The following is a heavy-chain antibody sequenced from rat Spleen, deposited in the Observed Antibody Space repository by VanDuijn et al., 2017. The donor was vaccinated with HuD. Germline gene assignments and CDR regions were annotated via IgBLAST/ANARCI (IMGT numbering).Heavy chain of an antibody. CDR2: ITNTGINT. J-gene: IGHJ4*01. V-gene: IGHV5-31*01. CDR3: VRQMDA. CDR1: GFTFNNYW. Sequence: EVQLVESGGGLVQPGRSLKLSCVASGFTFNNYWMTWIRQAPGKGLEWVASITNTGINTYYPDSVRGRFAISRDDAKSTLFLQMDSLRSEDTATYYCVRQMDAWGQGASVTVSS.